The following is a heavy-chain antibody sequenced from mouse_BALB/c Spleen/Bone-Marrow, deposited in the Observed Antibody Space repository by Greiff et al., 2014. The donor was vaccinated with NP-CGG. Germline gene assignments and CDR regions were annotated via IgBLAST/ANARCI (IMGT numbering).Heavy chain of an antibody. CDR1: GFNIKDTY. J-gene: IGHJ2*01. CDR3: ASYVYGYYFDY. V-gene: IGHV14-3*02. D-gene: IGHD2-2*01. CDR2: IDPANGNT. Sequence: EVQLQQSGAGLVKPGASVKLSCTASGFNIKDTYMHWVKQRPEQGLEWIGRIDPANGNTKYDPKFQGKASITADTSSNTAYLQLSSLTSEDTAVYYCASYVYGYYFDYWGQGTTLTVSS.